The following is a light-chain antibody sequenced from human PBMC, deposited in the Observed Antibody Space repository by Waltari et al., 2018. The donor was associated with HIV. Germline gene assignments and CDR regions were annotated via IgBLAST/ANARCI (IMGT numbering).Light chain of an antibody. J-gene: IGLJ2*01. V-gene: IGLV2-14*01. Sequence: QSALTQPASVSGSPGQSITISCTGTSSDVGGYNYVSWYQQHPGKAPKLMIYEVSNRPSGVPNRFSRSKSGNTASLTISGLQAEVEADYYCRSYTSSSTVVFGGGTKLTVL. CDR3: RSYTSSSTVV. CDR2: EVS. CDR1: SSDVGGYNY.